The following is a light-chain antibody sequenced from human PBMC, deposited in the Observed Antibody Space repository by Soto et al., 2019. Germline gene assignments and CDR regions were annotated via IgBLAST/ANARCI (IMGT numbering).Light chain of an antibody. CDR1: QSVGRDY. V-gene: IGKV3-20*01. CDR2: DAS. CDR3: QQYAASPFT. J-gene: IGKJ5*01. Sequence: EIVLTQSPGTLSLSPGERASLSCRASQSVGRDYLAWFQQKPGQAPRLLIHDASRRATGMPDRFSGSGSGTDFTLTISRLEPEDFAVYYCQQYAASPFTFGQGTRLEIK.